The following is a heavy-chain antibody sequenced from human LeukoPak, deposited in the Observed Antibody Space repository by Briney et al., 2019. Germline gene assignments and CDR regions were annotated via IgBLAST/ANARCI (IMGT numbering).Heavy chain of an antibody. CDR1: GFTFSSYS. CDR2: ISSSSSYI. V-gene: IGHV3-21*03. J-gene: IGHJ3*02. Sequence: GGSLRLSCAASGFTFSSYSMNWVRQAPGKGLEWVSSISSSSSYIYYADSVKGRFTISRDNAKNSLYLQMNSLRAEDTAVYYCARESIVVVPTTMDDASDIWGQGTMVTVSS. CDR3: ARESIVVVPTTMDDASDI. D-gene: IGHD2-2*01.